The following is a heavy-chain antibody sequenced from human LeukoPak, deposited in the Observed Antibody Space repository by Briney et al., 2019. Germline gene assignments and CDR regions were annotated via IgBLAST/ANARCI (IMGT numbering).Heavy chain of an antibody. Sequence: PGGSLRLSCAASGFIFSDYSMNWVRQAPGKGLEWVSYISSSSSTIYYADSVKGRFTISRDNAKNSLYLQMNSLRDEDTAVYYCARDPVVITSPDHFDIWGHGTMVTVSS. CDR2: ISSSSSTI. J-gene: IGHJ3*02. CDR1: GFIFSDYS. D-gene: IGHD2-21*01. CDR3: ARDPVVITSPDHFDI. V-gene: IGHV3-48*02.